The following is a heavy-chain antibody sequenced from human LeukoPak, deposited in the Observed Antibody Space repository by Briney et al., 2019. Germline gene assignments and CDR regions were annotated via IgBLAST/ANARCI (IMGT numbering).Heavy chain of an antibody. Sequence: SQTLSLTCAISGDSVSSHSVAWNWIRQSPSRGLEWLGRTYYRSKWYNEYAVSVKSRMTINPDTSKNQFSLQLNSVTPEDTAVYYCVRDGSGWYYFDYWGQGTLVTVSS. D-gene: IGHD6-19*01. CDR1: GDSVSSHSVA. CDR2: TYYRSKWYN. J-gene: IGHJ4*02. V-gene: IGHV6-1*01. CDR3: VRDGSGWYYFDY.